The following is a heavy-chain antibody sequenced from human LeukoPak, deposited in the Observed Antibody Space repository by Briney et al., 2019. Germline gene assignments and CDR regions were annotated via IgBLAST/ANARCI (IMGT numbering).Heavy chain of an antibody. CDR1: GFLFSRYW. CDR2: IKEDGSEK. V-gene: IGHV3-7*01. Sequence: HPGGSLRLSYAASGFLFSRYWMSWVRQAPGKGLEWVANIKEDGSEKYYVESMKGRFTISRDNVKNSLYLQINSLRDEDTAVYYCARDSFETDIDYWGQGTLVTVSS. CDR3: ARDSFETDIDY. J-gene: IGHJ4*02. D-gene: IGHD1-14*01.